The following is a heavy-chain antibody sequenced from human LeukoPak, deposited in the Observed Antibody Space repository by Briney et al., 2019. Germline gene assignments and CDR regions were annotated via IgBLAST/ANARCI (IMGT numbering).Heavy chain of an antibody. CDR1: GYTFTRYG. CDR2: ISAYNGNA. V-gene: IGHV1-18*01. CDR3: ARGGGYNDC. D-gene: IGHD5-24*01. J-gene: IGHJ4*02. Sequence: ASVKVSCKASGYTFTRYGISWVRQAPGQGLEWMGWISAYNGNAKYAQNLQGRVTMTTDTPATTAYMELRSLTSDDTAVYYCARGGGYNDCWGQGTLVTVSS.